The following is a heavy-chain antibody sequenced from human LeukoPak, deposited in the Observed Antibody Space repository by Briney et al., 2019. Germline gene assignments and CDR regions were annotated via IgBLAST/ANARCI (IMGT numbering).Heavy chain of an antibody. V-gene: IGHV3-33*01. CDR3: SRGGYGDYNNWFDP. CDR1: GFTFSSFG. J-gene: IGHJ5*02. D-gene: IGHD4-17*01. Sequence: PGGSQRLSCAASGFTFSSFGMHWVRQAPGKGLEWVADIWYNGSHKYYAESVRGRFTISRDNSKNTLYLQMNSLRAEDTAVYYCSRGGYGDYNNWFDPWGQGTLVFVSS. CDR2: IWYNGSHK.